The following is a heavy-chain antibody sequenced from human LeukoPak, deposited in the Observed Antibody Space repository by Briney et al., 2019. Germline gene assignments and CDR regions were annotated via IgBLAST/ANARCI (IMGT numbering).Heavy chain of an antibody. D-gene: IGHD3-22*01. Sequence: PGGSLRLSCAASGFTFGTYWMSWVCQAPGKGLEWVANINPDGSAKYYADSMKGRFAISRDNALNSLYLQMNSLTAEDTAVYYCGRTSYYYDLWGQGTLVTVSS. V-gene: IGHV3-7*01. J-gene: IGHJ4*02. CDR3: GRTSYYYDL. CDR1: GFTFGTYW. CDR2: INPDGSAK.